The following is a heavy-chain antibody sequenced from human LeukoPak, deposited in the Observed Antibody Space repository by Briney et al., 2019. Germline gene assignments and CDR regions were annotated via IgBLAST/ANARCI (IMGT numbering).Heavy chain of an antibody. J-gene: IGHJ4*02. CDR2: IIAIFGTA. D-gene: IGHD3-16*02. CDR1: GGTFSSYA. CDR3: ASLDDYVWGSYRYTPFDY. V-gene: IGHV1-69*13. Sequence: SVKVSCKDSGGTFSSYAISWVGQAPGQGREGMGGIIAIFGTAEYVQKFQGRVTITADESTSTAYMELSCLRSEDTAVYYCASLDDYVWGSYRYTPFDYWGQGTLVTVSS.